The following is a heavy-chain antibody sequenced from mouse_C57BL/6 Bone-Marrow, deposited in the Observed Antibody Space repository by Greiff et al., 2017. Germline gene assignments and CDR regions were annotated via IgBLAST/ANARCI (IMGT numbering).Heavy chain of an antibody. J-gene: IGHJ1*03. CDR3: AREWLLDLYWYFDV. Sequence: EVKLMESEGGLVQPGSSMKLSCTASGFTFSDYYMAWVRQVPEKGLEWVANINYDGSSTYYLDSLKSRFIITRDNAKNHLYLQMSSLKSEDKATXYLAREWLLDLYWYFDVWGTGTTVTVSS. CDR1: GFTFSDYY. CDR2: INYDGSST. V-gene: IGHV5-16*01.